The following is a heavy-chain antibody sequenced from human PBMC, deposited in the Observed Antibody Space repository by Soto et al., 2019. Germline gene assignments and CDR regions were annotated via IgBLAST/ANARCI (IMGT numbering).Heavy chain of an antibody. D-gene: IGHD7-27*01. CDR1: GASIGSGGW. Sequence: QVHLQESGPGLVKPSETLSLTCAVSGASIGSGGWWSWVRQPPGKGLEWIAEICHDGNTNYSPSLKSRITISVDKSQNQFSLNVYSLTAADTAVYYCARHEGWPGPEQWGQGTLVTVSS. CDR2: ICHDGNT. V-gene: IGHV4-4*02. J-gene: IGHJ4*02. CDR3: ARHEGWPGPEQ.